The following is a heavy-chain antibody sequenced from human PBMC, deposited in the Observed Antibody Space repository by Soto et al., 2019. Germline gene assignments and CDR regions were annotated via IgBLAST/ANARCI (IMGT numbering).Heavy chain of an antibody. CDR3: ARRGGVGATTYDY. CDR1: GGSISSSSYY. V-gene: IGHV4-39*01. D-gene: IGHD1-26*01. Sequence: QLQLQESGPGLVKPSETLSLTCTVSGGSISSSSYYWGWIRQPPGKGLEWSGSIYYSGSTYYNPSLKSRVTISVDTSKNQFSLKLSSVTAADTAVYYCARRGGVGATTYDYWGQGTLVTVSS. J-gene: IGHJ4*02. CDR2: IYYSGST.